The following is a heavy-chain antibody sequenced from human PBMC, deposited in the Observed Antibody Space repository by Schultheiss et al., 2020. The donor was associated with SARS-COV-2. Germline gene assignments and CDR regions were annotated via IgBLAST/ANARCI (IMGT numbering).Heavy chain of an antibody. CDR3: ARGGLGRIWTRYYHYGMDV. J-gene: IGHJ6*02. Sequence: SETLSLTCTVSGGSISSYYWSWIRQPPGKGLEWIGYIYYSGSTNYNPSLKSRVTISVDTSKNQFSLKLSSVTAADTAVYYCARGGLGRIWTRYYHYGMDVWGQGTTVTVSS. D-gene: IGHD2-15*01. CDR1: GGSISSYY. V-gene: IGHV4-59*01. CDR2: IYYSGST.